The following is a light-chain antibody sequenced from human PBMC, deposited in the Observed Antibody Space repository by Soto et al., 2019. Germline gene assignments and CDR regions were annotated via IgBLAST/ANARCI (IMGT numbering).Light chain of an antibody. V-gene: IGKV3-20*01. CDR2: GAS. CDR3: QQYGSSPPIT. J-gene: IGKJ5*01. Sequence: EIVLTQSPGTLSLSPGERATLSCRASHSVSSSYLAWYQQKPGQAPRLLIYGASSRSPSIPERFSGSGSGTDFTLSISRLEPEDFAVYYCQQYGSSPPITFGQGTRLEIK. CDR1: HSVSSSY.